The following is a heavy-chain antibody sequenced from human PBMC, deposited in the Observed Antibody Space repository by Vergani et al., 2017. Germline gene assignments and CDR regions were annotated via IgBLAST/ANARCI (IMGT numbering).Heavy chain of an antibody. D-gene: IGHD2-21*01. J-gene: IGHJ6*02. CDR2: IKSTFDRGTT. CDR1: GFSFRNAW. Sequence: EVQLVESGGGILKPGGSLRLSCVASGFSFRNAWMNWVRRTPGKGLEWVGRIKSTFDRGTTDYAAAVKGRFTISRDDSKNTLFLQMNGLKTEDIGVYYCTTVHQYCGDGSCYWLRNHHYYGMDVWGQGTTVTVSS. V-gene: IGHV3-15*07. CDR3: TTVHQYCGDGSCYWLRNHHYYGMDV.